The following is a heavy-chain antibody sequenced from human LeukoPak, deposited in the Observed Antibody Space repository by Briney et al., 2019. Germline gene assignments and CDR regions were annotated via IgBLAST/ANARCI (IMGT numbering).Heavy chain of an antibody. CDR1: GLTFSSYG. V-gene: IGHV3-53*01. D-gene: IGHD4/OR15-4a*01. J-gene: IGHJ4*02. Sequence: GGSLRLSCAASGLTFSSYGMSWVRQAPGKGLEWVSFIYSDNTHYSDSVKGRFTISRDNSKNTLYLQMNSLRAEDTAVYYCARRAGAYSHPYDYWGQGTLVTVSS. CDR3: ARRAGAYSHPYDY. CDR2: IYSDNT.